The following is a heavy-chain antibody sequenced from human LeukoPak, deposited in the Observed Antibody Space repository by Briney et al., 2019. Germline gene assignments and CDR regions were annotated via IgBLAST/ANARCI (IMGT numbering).Heavy chain of an antibody. Sequence: GGSLRLSCAASGFTFSDYYMSWIRQAPGKGLEWVSYISSSGSTMYYADSVKGRFTISRDNAKNSLYLQMNSLRAEDTAVYYCARRGGHCSDTSCYTATVWFDPWGRGTLVTVSS. J-gene: IGHJ5*02. CDR2: ISSSGSTM. CDR1: GFTFSDYY. D-gene: IGHD2-2*02. CDR3: ARRGGHCSDTSCYTATVWFDP. V-gene: IGHV3-11*04.